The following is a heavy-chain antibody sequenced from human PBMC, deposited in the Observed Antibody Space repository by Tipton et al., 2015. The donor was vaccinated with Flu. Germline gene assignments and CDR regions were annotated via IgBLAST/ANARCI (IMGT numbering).Heavy chain of an antibody. J-gene: IGHJ3*02. CDR3: AKSQNVAATAAPDAFDI. D-gene: IGHD6-25*01. CDR1: GFTFSRYG. V-gene: IGHV3-30*18. CDR2: VSYDGTNK. Sequence: QVQLVQSGGGLIQPGGSLRLSCVVSGFTFSRYGMNWVRQAPGKGPEWVAVVSYDGTNKYYADSVKGRFTISRDNSKNTVYLQMSSLRPEDTAFYSCAKSQNVAATAAPDAFDIWGQGTMVTVSS.